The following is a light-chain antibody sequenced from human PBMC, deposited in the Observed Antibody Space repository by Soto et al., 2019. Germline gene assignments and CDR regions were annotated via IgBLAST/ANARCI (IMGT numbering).Light chain of an antibody. CDR1: QSISSY. V-gene: IGKV1-39*01. J-gene: IGKJ2*01. CDR2: AAS. Sequence: DIQMTQSPSSLSASVGDRVTITCRAGQSISSYLNWYQQKPGKAPKLLIYAASSLQSGVPSRFRGSGSGTDFTLTITNLQPEDFATFYCQQSFSRPMYTFGQGTKVDI. CDR3: QQSFSRPMYT.